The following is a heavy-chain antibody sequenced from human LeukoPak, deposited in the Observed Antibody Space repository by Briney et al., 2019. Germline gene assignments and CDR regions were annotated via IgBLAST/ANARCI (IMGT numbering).Heavy chain of an antibody. D-gene: IGHD3-22*01. CDR2: ISGSGGDT. V-gene: IGHV3-23*01. CDR1: GFTFSNYG. Sequence: PGGSLRLSCAASGFTFSNYGMTWVRQVPGKGLEWVSTISGSGGDTYYADSAKGRFTISRDNFRNTLYLQMNSLRADDSAVYYCARGDYYDSSGYYRTMNRYYGMDVWGQGTTVTVSS. CDR3: ARGDYYDSSGYYRTMNRYYGMDV. J-gene: IGHJ6*02.